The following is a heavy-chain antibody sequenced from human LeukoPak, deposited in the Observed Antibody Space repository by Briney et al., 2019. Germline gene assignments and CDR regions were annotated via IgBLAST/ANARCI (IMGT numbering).Heavy chain of an antibody. D-gene: IGHD6-19*01. CDR1: GGSISSYY. Sequence: SETLSLTCTVSGGSISSYYWSWIRQPPGKGLEWIGYIYYSGSTNYNPSLKSRVTISVDTSKNQFSLKLSSVTAADTAVYYCARGGGSGWYFLDYWGQGTLVTVPS. CDR2: IYYSGST. CDR3: ARGGGSGWYFLDY. J-gene: IGHJ4*02. V-gene: IGHV4-59*01.